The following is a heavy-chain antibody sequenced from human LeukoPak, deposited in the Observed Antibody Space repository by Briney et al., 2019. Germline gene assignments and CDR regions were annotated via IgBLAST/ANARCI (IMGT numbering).Heavy chain of an antibody. Sequence: SETLSLTCNVSGGSISSTTHCRGWIRQPPGKGLEWIGSIYYSGSTYYNPSLKSRVTISVDTSKNQFSLKLSSVTAADTAVYYCARQSGELVRGVIITVSEDYWGQGTLVTVSS. CDR1: GGSISSTTHC. J-gene: IGHJ4*02. V-gene: IGHV4-39*01. CDR2: IYYSGST. CDR3: ARQSGELVRGVIITVSEDY. D-gene: IGHD3-10*01.